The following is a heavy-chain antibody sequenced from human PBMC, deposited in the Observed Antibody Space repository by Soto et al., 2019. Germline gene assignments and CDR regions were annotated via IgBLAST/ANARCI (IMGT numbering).Heavy chain of an antibody. CDR1: GGTFSSYA. V-gene: IGHV1-69*01. J-gene: IGHJ5*02. CDR2: IIPIFGTA. D-gene: IGHD6-19*01. CDR3: AREVGGAVAGTGNWFDP. Sequence: QVQLVQSGAEVKKPGSSVKVSCKASGGTFSSYAISWVRQAPGQGLEWMGGIIPIFGTANYAQKFQGRVTITADESTSTAYMELSSLRSEDTAVYYCAREVGGAVAGTGNWFDPWGQGTLVTVSS.